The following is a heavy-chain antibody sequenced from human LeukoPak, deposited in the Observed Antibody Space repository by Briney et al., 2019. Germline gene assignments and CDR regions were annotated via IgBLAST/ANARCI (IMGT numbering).Heavy chain of an antibody. Sequence: GGSLRLSCAASGFTFSSYAMHWVRQAPGKGLEWVAVISYDGSNKYYADSAKGRFTISRDNSKNTLYLQMNSLRAEDTAVYYCARGEDIVVVVAAEVIGMDVWGQGTTVTVSS. CDR1: GFTFSSYA. D-gene: IGHD2-15*01. V-gene: IGHV3-30-3*01. J-gene: IGHJ6*02. CDR3: ARGEDIVVVVAAEVIGMDV. CDR2: ISYDGSNK.